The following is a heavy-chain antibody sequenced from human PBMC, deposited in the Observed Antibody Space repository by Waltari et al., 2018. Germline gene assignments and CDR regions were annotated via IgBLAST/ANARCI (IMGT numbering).Heavy chain of an antibody. Sequence: QVQLQESGPGLVKPSETLSLTCTVSGGSISSYYWSWIRQPPGKGLEWIGYIYYSGSTNDNPSLKSRVTISVDTSKNQFSLKRSSVTAADTAVYYCAKHDYGDYNFAYWGQGTLVTVSS. CDR1: GGSISSYY. J-gene: IGHJ4*02. D-gene: IGHD4-17*01. CDR2: IYYSGST. CDR3: AKHDYGDYNFAY. V-gene: IGHV4-59*08.